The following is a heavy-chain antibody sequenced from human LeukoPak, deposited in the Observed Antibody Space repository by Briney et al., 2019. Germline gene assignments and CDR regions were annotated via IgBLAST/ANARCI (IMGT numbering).Heavy chain of an antibody. V-gene: IGHV3-30*18. CDR3: AKDDYGDYTLAY. Sequence: GRSLRLSCAASGFTFSSYGMHWVRQAPGKGLEWVAVISYDGSNKYYADSVKGRFTISRDNSKNTLYRQMNSLRAEDTAVYYCAKDDYGDYTLAYWGQGTLVTVSS. D-gene: IGHD4-17*01. J-gene: IGHJ4*02. CDR2: ISYDGSNK. CDR1: GFTFSSYG.